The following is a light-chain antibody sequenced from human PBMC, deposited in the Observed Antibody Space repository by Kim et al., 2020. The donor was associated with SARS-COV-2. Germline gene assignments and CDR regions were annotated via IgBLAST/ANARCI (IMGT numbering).Light chain of an antibody. J-gene: IGLJ2*01. CDR3: CSYTPTSTML. CDR1: NSDIGTYDL. CDR2: EVA. Sequence: GQAIILSCTGTNSDIGTYDLVSWDQQLPGKAPKLLIFEVARRPSGVSPRFFGSKSGSTATLTISGLQTDDEADYYCCSYTPTSTMLFGGGTQLTVL. V-gene: IGLV2-23*02.